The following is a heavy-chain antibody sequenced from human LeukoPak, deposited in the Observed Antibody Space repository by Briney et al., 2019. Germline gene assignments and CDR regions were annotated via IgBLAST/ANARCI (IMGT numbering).Heavy chain of an antibody. CDR2: SIPIFGTA. CDR1: GGTFSSYA. Sequence: ASVKVSCKASGGTFSSYAISWVRQAPGQGLEWMGGSIPIFGTANYAQKFQGRVTITADESTSTAYMELSSLRSEDTAVYYCARPHAYSSGWYYFDYWGQGTLVTVSS. J-gene: IGHJ4*02. CDR3: ARPHAYSSGWYYFDY. V-gene: IGHV1-69*13. D-gene: IGHD6-19*01.